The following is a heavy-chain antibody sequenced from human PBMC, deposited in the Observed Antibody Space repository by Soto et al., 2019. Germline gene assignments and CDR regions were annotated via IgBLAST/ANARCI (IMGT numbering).Heavy chain of an antibody. CDR3: ARNRRQVLIPHCYYYYGMDV. CDR1: GGTFSSYA. V-gene: IGHV1-69*13. J-gene: IGHJ6*02. CDR2: IIPIFGTA. D-gene: IGHD2-2*01. Sequence: VASVKVSCKASGGTFSSYAISWVLQAPGQGLEWMGGIIPIFGTANYAQKFQGRVTITADESTSTAYMELSSLRSEDTAVYYCARNRRQVLIPHCYYYYGMDVWGQGSTVTVAS.